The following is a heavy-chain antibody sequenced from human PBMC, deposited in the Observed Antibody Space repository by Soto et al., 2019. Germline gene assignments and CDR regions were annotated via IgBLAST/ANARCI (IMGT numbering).Heavy chain of an antibody. Sequence: EVQLVESGGGLVKPGGSLRLFCAASGFTFSSYSMNWVRQAPGKGLEWVSSISSSSSYIYYADSVKGRFTISRDNAKNSLYLQMNSLSAEDTAVYYCARPWGHYYYYYYMDVWGKGTTVTVSS. J-gene: IGHJ6*03. CDR1: GFTFSSYS. CDR3: ARPWGHYYYYYYMDV. D-gene: IGHD7-27*01. V-gene: IGHV3-21*01. CDR2: ISSSSSYI.